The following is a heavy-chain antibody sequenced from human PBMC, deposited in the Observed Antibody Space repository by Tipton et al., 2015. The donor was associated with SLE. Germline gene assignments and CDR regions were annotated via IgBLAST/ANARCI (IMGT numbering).Heavy chain of an antibody. D-gene: IGHD3-22*01. CDR2: IYPGDSDT. V-gene: IGHV5-51*01. CDR1: GYSFTSYW. CDR3: ARHFYDSRLGAFDI. J-gene: IGHJ3*02. Sequence: QLVQSGAEVKKPGESLKISCKGSGYSFTSYWIGWVRQMPGKGLEGMGVIYPGDSDTRYSPSFQGQVTISADKSITTAYLQWSSLKASDTAMYYCARHFYDSRLGAFDIWGQGTIITVSS.